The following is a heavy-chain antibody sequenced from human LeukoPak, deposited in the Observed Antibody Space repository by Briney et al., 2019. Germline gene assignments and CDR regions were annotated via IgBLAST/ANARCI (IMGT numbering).Heavy chain of an antibody. D-gene: IGHD3-10*01. CDR1: GFSFSNYA. CDR3: ARGSSSRRMVLEDAFDI. V-gene: IGHV3-33*08. J-gene: IGHJ3*02. CDR2: IWYDGSNK. Sequence: PGGSLRLSCADSGFSFSNYALNWVRQAPGKGLEWVAVIWYDGSNKYYADSVKGRFTISRDNSKNTLYLQMNSLRAEDTAVYYCARGSSSRRMVLEDAFDIWGQGTMVTVSS.